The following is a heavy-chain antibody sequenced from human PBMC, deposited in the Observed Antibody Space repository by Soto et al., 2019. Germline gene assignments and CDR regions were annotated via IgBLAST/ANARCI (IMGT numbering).Heavy chain of an antibody. CDR1: GFTFSSYT. V-gene: IGHV3-21*01. CDR3: ARGSEYGDY. J-gene: IGHJ4*02. Sequence: PGGSLRLSCAASGFTFSSYTMNWVRQAPGKGLEWVSSISTGSNYIYYADSVKGRFTISRDNAKNSLYLQMNSLSVEDTAVFYCARGSEYGDYWGRGTLVTVSS. D-gene: IGHD4-17*01. CDR2: ISTGSNYI.